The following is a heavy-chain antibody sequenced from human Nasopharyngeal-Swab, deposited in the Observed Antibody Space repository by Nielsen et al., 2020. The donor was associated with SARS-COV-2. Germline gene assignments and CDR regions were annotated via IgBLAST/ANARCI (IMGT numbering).Heavy chain of an antibody. V-gene: IGHV1-24*01. J-gene: IGHJ6*02. D-gene: IGHD3-3*01. CDR2: FDPEDGEP. CDR3: ARAPTGTIFGVVLLYYYGMDV. CDR1: GYTLTELS. Sequence: ASLKVSCKVSGYTLTELSMHWVRQAPGKGLEWMGGFDPEDGEPIYAQKFQGRVTMTRNTSISTAYMELSSLRSEDTAVYYCARAPTGTIFGVVLLYYYGMDVWGQGTTVTVSS.